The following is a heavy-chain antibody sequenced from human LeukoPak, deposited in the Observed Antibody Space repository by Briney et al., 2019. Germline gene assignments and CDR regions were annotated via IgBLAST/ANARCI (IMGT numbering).Heavy chain of an antibody. V-gene: IGHV4-28*01. J-gene: IGHJ4*02. Sequence: SDTLSLTCAVSGYSISSSNWWGWIRQPPGKGLGWIGYIYYSGSTNYNPSLKSRVTISVDTSKNQFSLKLSSVTAADTAVYYCARLLRGFDYWGQGTLVTVSS. CDR1: GYSISSSNW. CDR2: IYYSGST. CDR3: ARLLRGFDY. D-gene: IGHD3-10*01.